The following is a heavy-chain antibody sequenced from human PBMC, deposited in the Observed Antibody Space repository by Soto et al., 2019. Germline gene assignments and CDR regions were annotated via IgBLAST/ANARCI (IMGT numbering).Heavy chain of an antibody. CDR3: AKDDCSSTSCYLYSFDY. J-gene: IGHJ4*02. D-gene: IGHD2-2*01. CDR2: ISGSGGST. V-gene: IGHV3-23*01. CDR1: GFTFSSYA. Sequence: GGSLRLSCAASGFTFSSYAMSWVRQAPGKGLEWVSAISGSGGSTYYADAVKGRFTISRDNSKNTLYLQMNSLRAEDTAVYYCAKDDCSSTSCYLYSFDYWGQGTLVTVSS.